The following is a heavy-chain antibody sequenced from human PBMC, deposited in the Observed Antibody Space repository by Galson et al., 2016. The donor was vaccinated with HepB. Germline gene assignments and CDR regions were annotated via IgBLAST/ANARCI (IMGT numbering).Heavy chain of an antibody. Sequence: LRLSCAASGFTFSNYWMTWVRQAPGKGLEWVANIKQDGSEQYFVDSVKGRFTISRDNAKNSLYLQMNNLRAEDTAVYYCARIRRDGTYSWFDAWGQGTLVTVSS. V-gene: IGHV3-7*01. CDR3: ARIRRDGTYSWFDA. J-gene: IGHJ5*02. CDR2: IKQDGSEQ. CDR1: GFTFSNYW. D-gene: IGHD5-24*01.